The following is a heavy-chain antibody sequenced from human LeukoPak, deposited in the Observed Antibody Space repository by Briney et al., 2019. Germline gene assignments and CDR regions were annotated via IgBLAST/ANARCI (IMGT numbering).Heavy chain of an antibody. CDR3: ARYGADVLLWFGESGYGMDV. D-gene: IGHD3-10*01. V-gene: IGHV3-53*01. CDR2: IYSGGST. CDR1: GFTVSSNY. J-gene: IGHJ6*04. Sequence: GGSLRLSCAASGFTVSSNYMSWVRQAPGKGLEWVSVIYSGGSTYYADSVKGRFTISRDNAKNSLYLRMNSLRAEDTAVYYCARYGADVLLWFGESGYGMDVWGKGTTVTVSS.